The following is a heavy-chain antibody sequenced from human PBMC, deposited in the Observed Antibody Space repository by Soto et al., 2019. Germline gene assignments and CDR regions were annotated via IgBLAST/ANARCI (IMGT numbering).Heavy chain of an antibody. CDR3: AREIRIGYYKYWYLDL. J-gene: IGHJ2*01. CDR1: GYTFTIYY. Sequence: QVQLVQSGAEVKKPGASVKVSCKASGYTFTIYYMHWVRQAPGQGLEWMGWINPDSGGTKYAQKLQGGVARPRDTSIRTVYMELSRLRSDDTAVYYCAREIRIGYYKYWYLDLWGRGTLVTVSS. V-gene: IGHV1-2*02. CDR2: INPDSGGT. D-gene: IGHD3-22*01.